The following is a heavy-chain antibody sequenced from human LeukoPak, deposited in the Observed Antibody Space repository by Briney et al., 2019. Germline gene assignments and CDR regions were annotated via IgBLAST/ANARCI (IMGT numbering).Heavy chain of an antibody. Sequence: SETLSLTCTVSGGSISSSSYYWGWIRQPPGKGLEWIGSIYYSGSTYYNPSLKSRVTISVDTSKNQFSLKLSSVTAADTAVYYCARVRSYRDALDIWGQGTMVTVSS. CDR2: IYYSGST. J-gene: IGHJ3*02. CDR3: ARVRSYRDALDI. D-gene: IGHD1-26*01. CDR1: GGSISSSSYY. V-gene: IGHV4-39*01.